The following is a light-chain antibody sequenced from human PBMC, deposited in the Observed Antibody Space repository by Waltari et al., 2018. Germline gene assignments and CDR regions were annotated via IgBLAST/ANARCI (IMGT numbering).Light chain of an antibody. CDR1: QSISSY. V-gene: IGKV1-39*01. Sequence: DIQMTQSPSSLSASVGDRVTITCRASQSISSYLNWYQQKPGKAPKLLIYAASSLQSGVPDRFSGSGSGTDFTLTISSLQAEDVAVYYCQQYYSTPPTFGQGTRLEIK. CDR2: AAS. CDR3: QQYYSTPPT. J-gene: IGKJ5*01.